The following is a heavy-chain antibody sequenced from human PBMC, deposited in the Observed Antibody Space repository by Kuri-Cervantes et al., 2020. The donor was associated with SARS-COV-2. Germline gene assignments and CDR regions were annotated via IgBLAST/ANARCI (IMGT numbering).Heavy chain of an antibody. CDR3: ARVSTVTNGPGTRNYYYYYMDV. J-gene: IGHJ6*03. D-gene: IGHD4-17*01. CDR1: GFFLSAYN. V-gene: IGHV3-48*04. Sequence: GGSLRLSCAASGFFLSAYNMNWVRQAPGRGLEWVSYISASSGRIYYADSVKGRFTISRDNAKNSLYLQMNSLRAEDTALYHCARVSTVTNGPGTRNYYYYYMDVWGKGTTVTVFS. CDR2: ISASSGRI.